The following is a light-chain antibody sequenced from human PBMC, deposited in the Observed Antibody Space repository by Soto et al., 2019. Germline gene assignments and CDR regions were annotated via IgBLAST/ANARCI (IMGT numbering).Light chain of an antibody. V-gene: IGKV1-33*01. CDR3: QQYDNLPIT. Sequence: DIQMTQSPSSLSASVGDRVTITCQASQDTSNYLNWYQQKPGKAPKLLIYDASNLETGVASRFSGSGSGTDFTFTISSLQPEDIATYYCQQYDNLPITFGGGTKVEIK. CDR1: QDTSNY. J-gene: IGKJ4*01. CDR2: DAS.